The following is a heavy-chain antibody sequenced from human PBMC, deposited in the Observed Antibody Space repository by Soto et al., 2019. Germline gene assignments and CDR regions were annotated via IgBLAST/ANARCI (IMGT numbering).Heavy chain of an antibody. V-gene: IGHV3-30-3*01. J-gene: IGHJ6*02. CDR2: ISYDGSNK. Sequence: LRLSCAASGFTFSSYAMHWVRQAPGKGLEWVAVISYDGSNKYYADSVKGRFTISRDNSKNTLYLQMNSLRAEDTAVYYCARDPSGYCSSTSCYGEYGMDVWGQGTTVTVSS. CDR3: ARDPSGYCSSTSCYGEYGMDV. D-gene: IGHD2-2*01. CDR1: GFTFSSYA.